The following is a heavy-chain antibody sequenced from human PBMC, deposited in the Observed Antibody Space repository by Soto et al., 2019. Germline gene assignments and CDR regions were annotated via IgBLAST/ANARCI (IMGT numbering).Heavy chain of an antibody. CDR1: GFIFRTYA. D-gene: IGHD2-21*01. CDR2: ISGSGSNT. V-gene: IGHV3-23*01. CDR3: AKYSSSGFFDY. Sequence: PGGSLRLSCAASGFIFRTYAVSWVRQAPGKGLEWVSGISGSGSNTDYADSVKGRFTISRDNSKNTLYLQMNSLRAEDTAVYYCAKYSSSGFFDYWGQGTLVTVSS. J-gene: IGHJ4*02.